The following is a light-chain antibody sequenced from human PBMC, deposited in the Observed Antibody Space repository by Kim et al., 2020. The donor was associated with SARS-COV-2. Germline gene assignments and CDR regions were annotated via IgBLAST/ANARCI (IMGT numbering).Light chain of an antibody. CDR3: QQYKSWPLT. CDR2: GAS. CDR1: QSVNID. V-gene: IGKV3-15*01. J-gene: IGKJ4*01. Sequence: ESPGKRVTLSCRASQSVNIDLAWYQQKPGQAPRLLIYGASTRATDIPARFTGSGSGTEFTLTISSLQSEDFGVYFCQQYKSWPLTFGGGTKVDIK.